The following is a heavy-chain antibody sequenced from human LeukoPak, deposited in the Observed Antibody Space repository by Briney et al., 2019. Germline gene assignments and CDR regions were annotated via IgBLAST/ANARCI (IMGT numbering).Heavy chain of an antibody. V-gene: IGHV1-18*01. D-gene: IGHD3-3*01. J-gene: IGHJ5*02. CDR3: AREVPWSGPGNWFDP. Sequence: ASVKVYCKASGYTFTSYGISWVRQAPGQGLEWMGWISAYNGNTNYAQKLQGRGTMTTDTSTSTAYMELRSLRSDDTAVYYCAREVPWSGPGNWFDPWGQGTLVTVSS. CDR1: GYTFTSYG. CDR2: ISAYNGNT.